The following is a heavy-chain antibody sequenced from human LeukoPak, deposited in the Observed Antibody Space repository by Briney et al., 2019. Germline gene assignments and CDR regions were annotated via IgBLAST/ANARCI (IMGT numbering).Heavy chain of an antibody. Sequence: ASVKVSCKASGYTFTSYDINWVRQATGQGLEWMGWMNPNSGNTGCAQKFQGRVTMTRNTSISTDYMELSSLRSEDTAVYYCARGPRFLEWLRYYYYYMDVWGKGTTVTVSS. V-gene: IGHV1-8*01. CDR1: GYTFTSYD. CDR2: MNPNSGNT. CDR3: ARGPRFLEWLRYYYYYMDV. D-gene: IGHD3-3*01. J-gene: IGHJ6*03.